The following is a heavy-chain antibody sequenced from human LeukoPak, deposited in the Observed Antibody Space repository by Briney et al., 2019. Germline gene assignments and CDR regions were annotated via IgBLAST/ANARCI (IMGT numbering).Heavy chain of an antibody. V-gene: IGHV3-33*01. J-gene: IGHJ4*02. Sequence: GGSLRLSCAASGFTFSSFGMHWVRQAPGRGLEWVAIIWYDGSDKYYADSVKGRFTVSRDNSKNTLHLQVNSLRAEDTAVYYCARDRGTTSSAGYYFDTWGQGALVTVSS. CDR3: ARDRGTTSSAGYYFDT. CDR2: IWYDGSDK. CDR1: GFTFSSFG. D-gene: IGHD6-6*01.